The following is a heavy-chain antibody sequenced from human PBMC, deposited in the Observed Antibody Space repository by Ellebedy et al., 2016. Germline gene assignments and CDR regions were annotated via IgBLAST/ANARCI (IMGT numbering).Heavy chain of an antibody. J-gene: IGHJ1*01. CDR2: INTSGGIT. V-gene: IGHV1-46*01. CDR3: ARDPSTLDFQH. CDR1: GYTFTSYY. Sequence: ASVKVSCXASGYTFTSYYMHWVRQAPGQGLEWMGIINTSGGITSYAQNFQGRVTMTRDTSTSTVYMELSSLKSADTAVYYCARDPSTLDFQHWGQGTLVTVSS.